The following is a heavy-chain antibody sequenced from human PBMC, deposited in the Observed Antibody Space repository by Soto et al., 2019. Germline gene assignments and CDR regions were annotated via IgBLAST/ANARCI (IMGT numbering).Heavy chain of an antibody. Sequence: EVQLVESGGGLVQPGGSLRLSCAASGFTFDDYAIHWVRQAPGKGLEWVSGISWNGAATGYMNSVKGRFSISRDNTKNTLYLHMNSLRSEDTVVYYCANLPLYGSGFDCWGQGTLVTVS. CDR3: ANLPLYGSGFDC. V-gene: IGHV3-9*01. D-gene: IGHD3-10*01. CDR1: GFTFDDYA. J-gene: IGHJ4*02. CDR2: ISWNGAAT.